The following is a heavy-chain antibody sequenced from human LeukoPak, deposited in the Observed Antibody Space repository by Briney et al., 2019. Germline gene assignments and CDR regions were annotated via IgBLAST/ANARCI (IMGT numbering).Heavy chain of an antibody. CDR3: ARDSQWLASRYCFDY. J-gene: IGHJ4*02. CDR1: GXTFRSYG. V-gene: IGHV3-30*03. Sequence: PGGALRLSCAASGXTFRSYGMHWVRQAPGKGREWGVVISDDGSTKYYADSVKGRFTISRDNSNNTLYLQMNSLRAEDAAVYYCARDSQWLASRYCFDYWGQGTLVTVSS. D-gene: IGHD6-19*01. CDR2: ISDDGSTK.